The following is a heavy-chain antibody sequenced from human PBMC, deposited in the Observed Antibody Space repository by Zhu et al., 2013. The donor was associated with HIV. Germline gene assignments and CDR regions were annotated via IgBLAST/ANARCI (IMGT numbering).Heavy chain of an antibody. Sequence: VQLQQWGAGLLKPSETLSLTCAVSGGSISSYYWSWIRQPPGKGLEWIGYIYYSGSTNYNPSLKSRVTISVDTSKNQFSLKLSSVTAADTAVYYCARDLSGDYVFDYWGQGTLVTVSS. D-gene: IGHD4-17*01. CDR2: IYYSGST. CDR3: ARDLSGDYVFDY. V-gene: IGHV4-59*01. CDR1: GGSISSYY. J-gene: IGHJ4*02.